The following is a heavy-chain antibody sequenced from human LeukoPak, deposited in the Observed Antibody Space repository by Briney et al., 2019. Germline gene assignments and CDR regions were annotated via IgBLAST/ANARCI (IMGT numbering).Heavy chain of an antibody. Sequence: GGSPRLSCAASGFTFRSYGMHWVRQAPGKGLEWVAVIWYDGSKRYYADSVKGRFTISRDNSKNTLYLQMSSLRADDTAVYYCISGTGLYWGQGTLVTVSS. V-gene: IGHV3-33*01. CDR2: IWYDGSKR. CDR1: GFTFRSYG. CDR3: ISGTGLY. J-gene: IGHJ4*02. D-gene: IGHD1-7*01.